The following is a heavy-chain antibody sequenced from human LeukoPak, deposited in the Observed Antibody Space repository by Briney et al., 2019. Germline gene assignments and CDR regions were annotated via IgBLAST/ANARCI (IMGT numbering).Heavy chain of an antibody. V-gene: IGHV4-59*12. CDR3: ARSRGDYVWGSVRTGGCYFDY. Sequence: PSETLSLTCTVSGGSISRYYWSWIRQPPGKGLEWIGYIYYSGSTNYNPSLKSRVTISVDTSKNQFSLKLSSVTAADTAVYYCARSRGDYVWGSVRTGGCYFDYWGQGTLVTVSS. CDR1: GGSISRYY. D-gene: IGHD3-16*01. J-gene: IGHJ4*02. CDR2: IYYSGST.